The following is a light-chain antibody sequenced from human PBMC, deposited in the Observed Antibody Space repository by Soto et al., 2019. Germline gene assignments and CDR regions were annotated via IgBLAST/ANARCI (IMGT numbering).Light chain of an antibody. J-gene: IGLJ1*01. CDR1: YTDVGGYNR. CDR2: EVD. Sequence: QSALTQPASVSGSPGQSITISCTGTYTDVGGYNRVSWYQHHAGKGPKMLIFEVDNRPSGISDRFSGSKSGDTASLTISDLQAEDEADYYCSSYTSSSTLVFGTGTKVTVL. V-gene: IGLV2-14*01. CDR3: SSYTSSSTLV.